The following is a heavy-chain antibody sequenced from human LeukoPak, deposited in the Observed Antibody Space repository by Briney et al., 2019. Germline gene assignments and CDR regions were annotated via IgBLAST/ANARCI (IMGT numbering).Heavy chain of an antibody. Sequence: SETLSLTCAVYGGSFSGYYWSWIRQPPGKGLEWIGEINHSGSTNYNPSLKSRVTISVDTSKNQFSLKLSSVTAADTAVYYCARGGFGKLSDWGQGTLVTVSS. CDR2: INHSGST. J-gene: IGHJ4*02. CDR1: GGSFSGYY. V-gene: IGHV4-34*01. D-gene: IGHD3-10*01. CDR3: ARGGFGKLSD.